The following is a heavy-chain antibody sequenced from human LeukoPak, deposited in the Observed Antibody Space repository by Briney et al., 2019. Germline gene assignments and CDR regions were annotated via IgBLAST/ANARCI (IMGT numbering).Heavy chain of an antibody. CDR1: GYSFTSYW. Sequence: GESLRISCKGAGYSFTSYWISWVRQMPGKGLEWMGRIDPSDSYTNYSPSFQGHVTISADKSISTAYLQWSTLKASDTAMYYCARQGHNFFDYWGQGTLVTVSS. J-gene: IGHJ4*02. CDR2: IDPSDSYT. V-gene: IGHV5-10-1*01. CDR3: ARQGHNFFDY.